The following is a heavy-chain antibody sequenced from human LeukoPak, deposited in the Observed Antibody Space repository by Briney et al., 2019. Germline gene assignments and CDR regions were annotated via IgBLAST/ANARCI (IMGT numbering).Heavy chain of an antibody. CDR1: GFTVSSNY. CDR2: IRYDGSNK. J-gene: IGHJ4*02. V-gene: IGHV3-30*02. CDR3: AKDNPIAVAGTVDY. D-gene: IGHD6-19*01. Sequence: GGSLRLSCAASGFTVSSNYMSWVRQAPGKGLEWVAFIRYDGSNKYYADSVKGRFTISRDNSKNTLYLQMNSLRAEDTAVYYCAKDNPIAVAGTVDYWGQGTLVTVSS.